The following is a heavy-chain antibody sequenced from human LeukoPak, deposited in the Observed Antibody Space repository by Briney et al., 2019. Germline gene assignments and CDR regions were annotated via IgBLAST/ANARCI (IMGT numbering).Heavy chain of an antibody. J-gene: IGHJ3*01. CDR1: GFTFNNYA. CDR2: ISGSGGGT. Sequence: PGGSLRLSCAASGFTFNNYAMTWVRQAPGKGLEWVSSISGSGGGTYYADSVKGRITSSRDNSKNTVSPQMNSLRAEDTAVYYCAKEKSVTGPGRFAFDVWGQGTLVTVSS. CDR3: AKEKSVTGPGRFAFDV. D-gene: IGHD2-21*02. V-gene: IGHV3-23*01.